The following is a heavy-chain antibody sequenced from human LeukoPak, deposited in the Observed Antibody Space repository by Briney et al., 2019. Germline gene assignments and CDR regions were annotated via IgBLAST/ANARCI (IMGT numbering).Heavy chain of an antibody. V-gene: IGHV4-4*02. CDR3: TRENGAFSPFGY. D-gene: IGHD2-8*01. J-gene: IGHJ4*02. CDR1: GGSITRTNW. CDR2: VSLTGLT. Sequence: SETLSLTCGVSGGSITRTNWWSWVRQPPGQGLEWVGEVSLTGLTNYNPSLSSRVIMALDTSKNHLSLNLTSVTAADTAVYYCTRENGAFSPFGYWGQGTLVTVPS.